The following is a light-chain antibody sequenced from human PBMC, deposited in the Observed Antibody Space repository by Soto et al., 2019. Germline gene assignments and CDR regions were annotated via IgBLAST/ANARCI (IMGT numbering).Light chain of an antibody. CDR1: RSNIETND. J-gene: IGLJ3*02. Sequence: SVLTQPPSASGTPGQRVTISCSGSRSNIETNDVYWYQQLPGTAPKLLIYMSTRRPSGVPDRFSGSKSGASASLVIGGLRSEDELDYYCAAWDDSLNIWVFGGGTKVTVL. CDR3: AAWDDSLNIWV. CDR2: MST. V-gene: IGLV1-47*01.